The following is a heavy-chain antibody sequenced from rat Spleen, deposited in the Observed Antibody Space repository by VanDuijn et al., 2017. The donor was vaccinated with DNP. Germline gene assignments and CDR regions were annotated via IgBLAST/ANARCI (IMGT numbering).Heavy chain of an antibody. V-gene: IGHV5-7*01. Sequence: EVQLVESGGGLVQPGRSLKLSCAVSRITFSDHNMAWVRQAPKKGLEWVATISSDGSDTYYRDSVKGRFTISRDNAKSTLFLQMDSLRSEDTATYYCASRPPPTRGPFDYWGQGVAVTVSS. J-gene: IGHJ2*01. CDR2: ISSDGSDT. CDR1: RITFSDHN. D-gene: IGHD1-4*01. CDR3: ASRPPPTRGPFDY.